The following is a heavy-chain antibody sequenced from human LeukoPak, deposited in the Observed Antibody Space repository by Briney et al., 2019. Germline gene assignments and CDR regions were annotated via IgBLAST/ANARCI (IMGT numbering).Heavy chain of an antibody. Sequence: GASVKVSCKASGYTFTGYYMHWVRQAPGQGLEWMGWINPNSGGTNYAQKFQDRVTMTRDTSISTAYMELSRLRSDDTAVYYCAISGYCSSTSCPPDYWGQGTLVTVSS. CDR1: GYTFTGYY. V-gene: IGHV1-2*02. CDR3: AISGYCSSTSCPPDY. J-gene: IGHJ4*02. D-gene: IGHD2-2*01. CDR2: INPNSGGT.